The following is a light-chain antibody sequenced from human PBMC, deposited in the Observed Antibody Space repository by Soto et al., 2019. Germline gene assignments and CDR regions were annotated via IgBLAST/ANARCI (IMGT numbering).Light chain of an antibody. V-gene: IGLV1-40*01. CDR1: SCDVGCGYY. Sequence: QSALTQPPSASGAPGQSVTISCTGTSCDVGCGYYVYWYQQLPGTAPKLLIYDNSNRPPGVPDRFSGSKSGTSASLAITGLQAEDEADYYCQSYDSSLSGFYVFGTGTKVTVL. CDR2: DNS. J-gene: IGLJ1*01. CDR3: QSYDSSLSGFYV.